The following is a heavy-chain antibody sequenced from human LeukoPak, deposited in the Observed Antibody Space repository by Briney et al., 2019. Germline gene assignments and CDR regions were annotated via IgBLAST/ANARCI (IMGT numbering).Heavy chain of an antibody. Sequence: SETLSLTCTVSGYSISSGYYWGWIRPPPGKGLEWIGSVYHSGSTYYNTSLKSRVTISVDTSKNQFSLKLSSVTAADTAVYYCARRTGGFDYWGQGTLVTVSS. J-gene: IGHJ4*02. CDR2: VYHSGST. V-gene: IGHV4-38-2*02. D-gene: IGHD1-1*01. CDR1: GYSISSGYY. CDR3: ARRTGGFDY.